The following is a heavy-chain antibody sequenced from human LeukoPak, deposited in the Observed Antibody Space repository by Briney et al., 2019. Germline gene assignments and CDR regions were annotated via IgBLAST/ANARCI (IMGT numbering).Heavy chain of an antibody. D-gene: IGHD5-18*01. J-gene: IGHJ4*02. V-gene: IGHV3-21*01. CDR2: ISSSSSYI. Sequence: GGSLRLSCAASRFTFSSYSMNWVRQAPGKGLEWVSSISSSSSYIYYADSVKGRFTISRDNAKNSLYLQMNSLRAEDTAVYYCAREVYVDTAMAFFDYWGQGTLVTVSS. CDR1: RFTFSSYS. CDR3: AREVYVDTAMAFFDY.